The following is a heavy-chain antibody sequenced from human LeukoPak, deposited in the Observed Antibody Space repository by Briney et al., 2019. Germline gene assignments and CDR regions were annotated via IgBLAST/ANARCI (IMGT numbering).Heavy chain of an antibody. CDR1: GFSFSGHW. CDR2: ISPTGSTT. V-gene: IGHV3-74*01. D-gene: IGHD4-17*01. Sequence: GGSLRLSCTASGFSFSGHWMHWARQLPGKGLVWVSRISPTGSTTSYADSVKGRFTVSRDNAKNTLYLQVNNLRAEDTAVYYCARENLGYGDYCYWGQGSLVTVSS. J-gene: IGHJ4*02. CDR3: ARENLGYGDYCY.